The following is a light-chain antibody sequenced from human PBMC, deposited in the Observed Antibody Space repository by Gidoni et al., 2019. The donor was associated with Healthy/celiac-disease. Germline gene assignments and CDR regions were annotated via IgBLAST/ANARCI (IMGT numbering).Light chain of an antibody. Sequence: QSAQPQPASKSGSPGQSITISCTGTSSDVGSYNLVSWYQQYPGKAPKLMIYEVSKRPSGVSNRFSGSKSGNTASLTISGLQAEDEADYYCCSYAGSSTHVVFGGGTKLTVL. V-gene: IGLV2-23*02. CDR1: SSDVGSYNL. CDR3: CSYAGSSTHVV. J-gene: IGLJ2*01. CDR2: EVS.